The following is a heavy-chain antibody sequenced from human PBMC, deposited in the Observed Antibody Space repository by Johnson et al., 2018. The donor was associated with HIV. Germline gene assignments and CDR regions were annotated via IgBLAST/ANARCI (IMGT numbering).Heavy chain of an antibody. J-gene: IGHJ3*02. CDR3: AREYDAFDI. CDR1: GFTFRNYA. V-gene: IGHV3-30-3*01. CDR2: ISYDGSNK. Sequence: QVQLVESGGGVVQPGTSLRLSCAASGFTFRNYAMHWVRQAPGKGLEWVAVISYDGSNKYYADSVKGRFTISRDNSKNTLYLQMNSLRAEDTAVYYCAREYDAFDIWGQGTMVTVSS.